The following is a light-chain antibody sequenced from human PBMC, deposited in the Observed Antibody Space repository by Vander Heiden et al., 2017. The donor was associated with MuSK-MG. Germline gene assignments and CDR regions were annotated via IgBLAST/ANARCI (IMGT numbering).Light chain of an antibody. J-gene: IGKJ5*01. CDR3: QQRSNGLGAT. Sequence: EIVLTESPATLSLSPGERATLPCRASQSVTSYLAWYQQKPGQAPRLLIEDAANMATAIPARFSGSGSWTDFTLTISSLEPEEFAVYYFQQRSNGLGATFGQGTRLEIK. CDR1: QSVTSY. V-gene: IGKV3-11*01. CDR2: DAA.